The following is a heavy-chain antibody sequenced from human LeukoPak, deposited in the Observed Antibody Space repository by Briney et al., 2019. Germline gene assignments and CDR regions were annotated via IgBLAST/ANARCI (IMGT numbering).Heavy chain of an antibody. CDR3: ARDRPRYDFWSGYTPS. CDR2: INPNSGGT. Sequence: ASVKVSCKASGYTFTGFCIHWVRQAPGQGLEWMGWINPNSGGTNYAQKFQGRVTMTRDTSISTAYMELSSLRSEDTAVYYCARDRPRYDFWSGYTPSWGQGTTVTVSS. J-gene: IGHJ6*02. V-gene: IGHV1-2*02. CDR1: GYTFTGFC. D-gene: IGHD3-3*01.